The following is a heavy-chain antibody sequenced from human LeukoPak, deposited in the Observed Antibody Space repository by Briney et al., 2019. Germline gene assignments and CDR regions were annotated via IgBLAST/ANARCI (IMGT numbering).Heavy chain of an antibody. V-gene: IGHV5-10-1*01. CDR1: GYSFPSYW. CDR2: IDPSDSYT. CDR3: ASAESGSNPDY. J-gene: IGHJ4*02. D-gene: IGHD5-12*01. Sequence: GESLKISCKVSGYSFPSYWITWVRQVPGKGLEWMGRIDPSDSYTNYSPSFQGHVTISADKSISTAYLQWSSLKASDTAMYYCASAESGSNPDYWGQEPLVTVSS.